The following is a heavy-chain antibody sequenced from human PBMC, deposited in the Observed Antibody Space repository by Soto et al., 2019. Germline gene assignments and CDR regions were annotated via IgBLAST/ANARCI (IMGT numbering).Heavy chain of an antibody. CDR3: IDLFSFWRQRSLDIGSSGM. CDR2: IRSQPYGGAT. CDR1: GFPFANFL. D-gene: IGHD5-18*01. J-gene: IGHJ6*01. V-gene: IGHV3-49*03. Sequence: GGSLRLSCTGSGFPFANFLMSWFRQAPGKGLEWVGFIRSQPYGGATQYAASVRGRFTISRDDSKGIAYLQMNSLKSEDSGVCYCIDLFSFWRQRSLDIGSSGM.